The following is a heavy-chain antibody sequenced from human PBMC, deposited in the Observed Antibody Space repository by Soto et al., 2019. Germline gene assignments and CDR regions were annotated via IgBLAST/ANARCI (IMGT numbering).Heavy chain of an antibody. Sequence: GGSLRLSCAASGFTFSSYGMHWVRQAPGKGLEWVAVIWYDGSNKYYADSVKGRFTISRDNSKNTLYLQMNSRRAEDTAVYYCARDTTRRPSDFWSALRSCYYYGMDVWGQGTSVTVSS. CDR3: ARDTTRRPSDFWSALRSCYYYGMDV. V-gene: IGHV3-33*01. CDR1: GFTFSSYG. J-gene: IGHJ6*02. CDR2: IWYDGSNK. D-gene: IGHD3-3*01.